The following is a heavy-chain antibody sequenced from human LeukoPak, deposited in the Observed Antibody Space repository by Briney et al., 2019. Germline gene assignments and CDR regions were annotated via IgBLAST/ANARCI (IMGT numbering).Heavy chain of an antibody. CDR2: INHSGST. D-gene: IGHD3-10*01. Sequence: SETLSLTCAVYGGSFSGYYWSWIRQPPGKGLEWIGEINHSGSTNYNPSLKSRVTMSVDTSKNQVSLKLSSVTAADTAVYYCAREVRGAIDYWGQGTLVTVSS. J-gene: IGHJ4*02. V-gene: IGHV4-34*01. CDR3: AREVRGAIDY. CDR1: GGSFSGYY.